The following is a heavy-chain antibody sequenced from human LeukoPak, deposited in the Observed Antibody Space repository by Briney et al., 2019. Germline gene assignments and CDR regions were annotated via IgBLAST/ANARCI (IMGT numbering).Heavy chain of an antibody. D-gene: IGHD2-2*01. CDR2: INGGGDAT. CDR3: ARCTTSCYANAFDV. Sequence: GGSLRLSCATSGFTFNNNAMSWVRQAPGKRLEWVSAINGGGDATEYADSVKGRFTISRDNAKNTLYLQMNSLRPEDTAVYYCARCTTSCYANAFDVWGQGRFLTVCS. J-gene: IGHJ3*01. V-gene: IGHV3-23*01. CDR1: GFTFNNNA.